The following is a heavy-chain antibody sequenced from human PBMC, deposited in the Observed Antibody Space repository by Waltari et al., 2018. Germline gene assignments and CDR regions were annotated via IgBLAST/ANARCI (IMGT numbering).Heavy chain of an antibody. V-gene: IGHV4-39*07. D-gene: IGHD6-19*01. CDR3: AREGIAVARYFDL. Sequence: QLQLQESGPGLVKPSETLSLTCTVPGGSISSTSYYWGWLRQPTGKGLEWIGSIYYSGSTYYNPSLKSRVTISVDTSKNQFSLKLSSVTAADTAVYYCAREGIAVARYFDLWGRGTLVTVSS. J-gene: IGHJ2*01. CDR2: IYYSGST. CDR1: GGSISSTSYY.